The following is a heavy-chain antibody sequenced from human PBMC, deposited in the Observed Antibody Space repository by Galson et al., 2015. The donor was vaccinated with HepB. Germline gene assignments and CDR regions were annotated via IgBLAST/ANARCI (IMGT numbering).Heavy chain of an antibody. J-gene: IGHJ3*02. V-gene: IGHV3-7*03. CDR2: IKQDGSEK. CDR3: ARDTSGAFDI. Sequence: SLRLSCAASEFTFSGYWMTWVRQAPGKGLEWVANIKQDGSEKYYVDSVKGRFTISRDNAKNSLYLQMNSLRAEDTAVYYCARDTSGAFDIWGQGTMVTVSS. CDR1: EFTFSGYW.